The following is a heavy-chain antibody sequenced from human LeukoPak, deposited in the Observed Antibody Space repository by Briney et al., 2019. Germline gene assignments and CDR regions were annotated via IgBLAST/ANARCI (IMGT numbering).Heavy chain of an antibody. D-gene: IGHD6-13*01. CDR3: ARGWIAAAGDWFDP. J-gene: IGHJ5*02. V-gene: IGHV1-18*01. CDR1: GYSFTSYG. Sequence: ASVKVSCKSSGYSFTSYGISWVRQAPRQGLEWMGWISAYNGATNHAHKFQGRVTMTTDTPTTTTYMELRSLRSDDTAVYYCARGWIAAAGDWFDPWGQGTLVTVSS. CDR2: ISAYNGAT.